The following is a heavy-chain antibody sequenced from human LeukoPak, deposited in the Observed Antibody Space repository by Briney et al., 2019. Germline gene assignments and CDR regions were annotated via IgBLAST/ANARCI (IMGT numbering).Heavy chain of an antibody. Sequence: GGSLRLSCAASGFTFSSFVLNWVRQAPGKGLEWVPTISGSGGTTYYADSVKGRFTISRDNSKNTLYLQMNSLRAEDTAVYYCVLRGGATDYRGQGTLVTVSS. D-gene: IGHD3-16*01. CDR1: GFTFSSFV. CDR3: VLRGGATDY. CDR2: ISGSGGTT. V-gene: IGHV3-23*01. J-gene: IGHJ4*02.